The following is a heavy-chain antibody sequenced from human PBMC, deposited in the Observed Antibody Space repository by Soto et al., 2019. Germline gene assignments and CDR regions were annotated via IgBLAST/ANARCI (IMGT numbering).Heavy chain of an antibody. D-gene: IGHD3-10*01. Sequence: PGGSLRLSCSASGFTFSSYAMHWVRQAPGKGLEYVSAISSNGGSTYYADSVKGRFTISRDNSKNTLYLQMSSLRAEDTAVYYCARDTYYYGSGSYWYYYGMDVWGQGTTVTVSS. CDR2: ISSNGGST. CDR1: GFTFSSYA. J-gene: IGHJ6*02. V-gene: IGHV3-64D*06. CDR3: ARDTYYYGSGSYWYYYGMDV.